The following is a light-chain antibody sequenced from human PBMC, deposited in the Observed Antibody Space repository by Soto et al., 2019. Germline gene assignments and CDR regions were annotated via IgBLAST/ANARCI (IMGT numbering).Light chain of an antibody. V-gene: IGKV3-20*01. CDR1: QSVSSSY. CDR3: QQYGSSSIT. Sequence: EIVLTQSPGTLSLSPGERATLSCRASQSVSSSYLAWYQQKPGQAPRLLIYGVSSRATGIPDRFSGSGSGTDFTLTISRLEPEDFAVYYCQQYGSSSITFGQGTRLEI. CDR2: GVS. J-gene: IGKJ5*01.